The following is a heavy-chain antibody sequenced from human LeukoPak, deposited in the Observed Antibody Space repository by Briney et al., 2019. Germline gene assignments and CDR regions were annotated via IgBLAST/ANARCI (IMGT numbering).Heavy chain of an antibody. D-gene: IGHD2-2*01. CDR2: IYYSGST. J-gene: IGHJ4*02. CDR1: GGSISSGDYY. Sequence: SETLSLTCTVSGGSISSGDYYWGWIRQPPGKGLEWIGSIYYSGSTYYNPSLKSRVTISVDTSKNQFSLKLSSVTAADTAVYYCARLMRYQLLFSDYWGQGTLVTVSS. V-gene: IGHV4-39*01. CDR3: ARLMRYQLLFSDY.